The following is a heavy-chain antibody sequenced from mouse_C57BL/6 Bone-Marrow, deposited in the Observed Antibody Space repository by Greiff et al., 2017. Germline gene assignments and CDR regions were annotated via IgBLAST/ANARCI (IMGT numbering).Heavy chain of an antibody. CDR3: ARHGGYYGNWYFDV. V-gene: IGHV5-6*01. J-gene: IGHJ1*03. CDR1: GFTFSSYG. Sequence: EVKLMESGGDLVKPGGSLKLSCAASGFTFSSYGMSWVRQTPDKRLEWVATISSGGSYTYYPDSVKGRFTISRDNAKNTLYLQMSSLKYEDTAMYYCARHGGYYGNWYFDVWGTGTTVTVSS. D-gene: IGHD2-1*01. CDR2: ISSGGSYT.